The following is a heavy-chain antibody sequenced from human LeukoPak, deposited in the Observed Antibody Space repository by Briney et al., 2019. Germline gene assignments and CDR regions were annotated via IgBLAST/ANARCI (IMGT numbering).Heavy chain of an antibody. CDR2: INHSGST. Sequence: PSETLSLTCAVYGGSFSGYYWSWIRQPPGKGLEWIGEINHSGSTYYNPSLKSRVTMSIDTSKNQFSLNLRSVTAADTAVYYCAKVAKYYYGSETYFFFDHWGQGTLVTVSS. J-gene: IGHJ4*02. V-gene: IGHV4-34*01. D-gene: IGHD3-10*01. CDR3: AKVAKYYYGSETYFFFDH. CDR1: GGSFSGYY.